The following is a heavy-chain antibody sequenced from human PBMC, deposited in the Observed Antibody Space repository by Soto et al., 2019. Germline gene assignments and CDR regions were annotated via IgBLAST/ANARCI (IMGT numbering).Heavy chain of an antibody. D-gene: IGHD6-13*01. CDR1: EFTFDDYG. J-gene: IGHJ5*02. CDR3: ARGGPYSGNWFNWCDP. CDR2: TNWNGGST. V-gene: IGHV3-20*01. Sequence: VQLVESGGGVVRPGGSLRLSCAASEFTFDDYGMSWVRQAPGKRLEWVSGTNWNGGSTGYADSVKGRFTISSDNAKNSLYLQMNSLRAEDTALYHCARGGPYSGNWFNWCDPWGQGTLVTVSS.